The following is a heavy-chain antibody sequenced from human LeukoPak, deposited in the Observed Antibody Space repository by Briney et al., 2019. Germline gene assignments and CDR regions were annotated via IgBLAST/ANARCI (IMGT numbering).Heavy chain of an antibody. D-gene: IGHD5-18*01. CDR1: GFTFSSYG. J-gene: IGHJ6*02. Sequence: GRSLRLSCAASGFTFSSYGMHWVRQAPGKGLEWVAVIRYDGSNKYYADSVKGRFTISRDNSKNTLYLQMNSLRAEDTAVYYCAKDTTAMVTRPLYYYYYGMDVWGQGTTVTVSS. CDR2: IRYDGSNK. CDR3: AKDTTAMVTRPLYYYYYGMDV. V-gene: IGHV3-33*06.